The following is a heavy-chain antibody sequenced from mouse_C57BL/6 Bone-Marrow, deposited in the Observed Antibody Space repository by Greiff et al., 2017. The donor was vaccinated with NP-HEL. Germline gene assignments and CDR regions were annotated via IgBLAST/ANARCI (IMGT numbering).Heavy chain of an antibody. CDR1: GYTFTSYD. CDR3: ARLDTTVVGYFDY. J-gene: IGHJ2*01. CDR2: IYPRDGST. Sequence: QVQLQQSGPELVKPGASVKLSCKASGYTFTSYDINWVKQRPGQGLEWIGWIYPRDGSTKYNEKFKGQATLTVDTSSSTAYMELHSLTSEDSAVYFCARLDTTVVGYFDYWGQGTTLTVSS. V-gene: IGHV1-85*01. D-gene: IGHD1-1*01.